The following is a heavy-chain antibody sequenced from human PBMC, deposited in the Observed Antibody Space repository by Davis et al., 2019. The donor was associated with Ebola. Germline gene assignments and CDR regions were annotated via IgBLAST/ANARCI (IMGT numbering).Heavy chain of an antibody. J-gene: IGHJ5*02. D-gene: IGHD6-13*01. CDR2: IYHSGST. Sequence: GSLRLSCAVSGGSISSSNWWSWVRQPPGQGLEWIGEIYHSGSTNYNPSLKSRVTISLDTSKNQFSLKLSSVTAADTAVYYCARTGRYSSSWAPNWFDPWGQGTLVTVSS. V-gene: IGHV4-4*02. CDR1: GGSISSSNW. CDR3: ARTGRYSSSWAPNWFDP.